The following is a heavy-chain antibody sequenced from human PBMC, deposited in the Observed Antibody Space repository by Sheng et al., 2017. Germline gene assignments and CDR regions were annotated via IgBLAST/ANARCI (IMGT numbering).Heavy chain of an antibody. CDR1: GFTFSSYG. D-gene: IGHD3-10*01. J-gene: IGHJ4*02. CDR3: ARAPQAPYYYGSGNHFDY. CDR2: IWYDGSNK. V-gene: IGHV3-33*01. Sequence: QVQLVESGGGVVQPGRSLRLSCAASGFTFSSYGMHWVRQAPGKGLEWVAVIWYDGSNKYYADSVKGRFTISRDNSKNTLYLQMNSLRAEDTAVYYCARAPQAPYYYGSGNHFDYWGQGTLVTVSS.